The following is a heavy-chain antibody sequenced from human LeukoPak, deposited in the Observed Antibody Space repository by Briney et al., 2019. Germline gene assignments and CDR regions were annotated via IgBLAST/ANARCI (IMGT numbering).Heavy chain of an antibody. D-gene: IGHD3-22*01. CDR1: GGSISSSSYY. V-gene: IGHV4-39*07. J-gene: IGHJ4*02. CDR3: ARGRDSRGYQYKGFDC. CDR2: ISYSGST. Sequence: SETLSLTCTVSGGSISSSSYYWGWIRQPPGKGLEWIGSISYSGSTYYNPSLKSRVAISVDTSKNQFSLRLSSVTAADTAVYYCARGRDSRGYQYKGFDCWGQGTLVTVSS.